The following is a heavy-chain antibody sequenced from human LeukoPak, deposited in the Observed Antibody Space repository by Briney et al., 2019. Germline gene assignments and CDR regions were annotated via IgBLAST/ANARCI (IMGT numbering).Heavy chain of an antibody. CDR2: ISYDGSNK. J-gene: IGHJ3*02. V-gene: IGHV3-30*03. D-gene: IGHD3-22*01. CDR3: ARDSPYYYDSSAIRGAFDI. Sequence: GGSLRLSCAASGFTFSNYGMHWVRQAPGKGLEWVAVISYDGSNKYYADSVKGRFTISRDNSKNTLYLQMNSLRAEDTAVYYCARDSPYYYDSSAIRGAFDIWGQGTMVTVSS. CDR1: GFTFSNYG.